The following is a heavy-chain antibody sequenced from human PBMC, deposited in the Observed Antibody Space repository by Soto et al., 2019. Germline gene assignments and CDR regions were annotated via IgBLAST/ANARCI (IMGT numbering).Heavy chain of an antibody. V-gene: IGHV3-9*01. CDR3: AKDISYSGYDWLDY. J-gene: IGHJ4*02. CDR2: ISWNSGSI. Sequence: GGSLRLSCAASGFTFDDYAMHWVRQAPGKGLEWVSGISWNSGSIGYADSVKGRFTISRDNAKNSLYLQMNSLRAEDTALYYCAKDISYSGYDWLDYWGQGTLVTVSS. CDR1: GFTFDDYA. D-gene: IGHD5-12*01.